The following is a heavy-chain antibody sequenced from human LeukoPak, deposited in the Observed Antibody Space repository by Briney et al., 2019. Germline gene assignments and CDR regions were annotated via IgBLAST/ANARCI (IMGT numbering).Heavy chain of an antibody. CDR1: GFTFSNAW. J-gene: IGHJ4*02. CDR3: SVTPPGY. CDR2: VKSKADGGTT. Sequence: GGSLRLSCAASGFTFSNAWMTWVRQAPGKGLEWVGRVKSKADGGTTDYAALVQGRFTISRDDSKNTLYLRMNGLKSEDTAVYYCSVTPPGYWGQGTLVTVSS. D-gene: IGHD4-17*01. V-gene: IGHV3-15*01.